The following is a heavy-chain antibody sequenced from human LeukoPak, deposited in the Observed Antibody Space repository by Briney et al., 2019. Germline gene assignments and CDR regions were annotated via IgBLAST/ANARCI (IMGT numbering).Heavy chain of an antibody. CDR2: IIPIFGTA. CDR3: ASHRTNGVCLYYYYGMDV. Sequence: SVKVSCKASGGTFSSYAISWVRQAPGQGLEWMGGIIPIFGTANYAQKFQGRVTITADESTSAAYMELSSLRSEDTAVYYCASHRTNGVCLYYYYGMDVWGQGTTVTVSS. D-gene: IGHD2-8*01. J-gene: IGHJ6*02. CDR1: GGTFSSYA. V-gene: IGHV1-69*13.